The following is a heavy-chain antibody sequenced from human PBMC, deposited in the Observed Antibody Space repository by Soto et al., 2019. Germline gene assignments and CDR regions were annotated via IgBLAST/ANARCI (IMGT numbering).Heavy chain of an antibody. D-gene: IGHD6-13*01. Sequence: QVQLQESGPGLVKSSQTLSLICTVSGDSVSSPTYHWSWIRLHPGKGLEWIGYITWSPHYNPSFKSRISISLDTSKNQFSLELSSVTAADTAVYYCATLTAGAGGRGYWGQGTLLTVSS. J-gene: IGHJ4*02. CDR2: ITWSP. V-gene: IGHV4-31*03. CDR3: ATLTAGAGGRGY. CDR1: GDSVSSPTYH.